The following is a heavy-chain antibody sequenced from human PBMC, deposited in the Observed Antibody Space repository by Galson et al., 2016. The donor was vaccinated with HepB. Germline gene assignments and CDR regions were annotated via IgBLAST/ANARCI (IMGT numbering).Heavy chain of an antibody. J-gene: IGHJ4*02. V-gene: IGHV4-4*02. CDR2: IYSGST. Sequence: SLRLSCAVSGFTFRDYAMGWVRQAPGKGLEWIGEIYSGSTRYNPSLKSRVTISMDKSQNHFSLKLNSVTAADTAVYYCATVRVGCSSTSFYIEDWGQGTLVTVSS. CDR3: ATVRVGCSSTSFYIED. CDR1: GFTFRDYA. D-gene: IGHD2-2*01.